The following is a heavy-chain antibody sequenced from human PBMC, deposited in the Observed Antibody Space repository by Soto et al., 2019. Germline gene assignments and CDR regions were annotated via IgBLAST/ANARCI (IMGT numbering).Heavy chain of an antibody. CDR1: GGSLSSSNYY. V-gene: IGHV4-39*07. J-gene: IGHJ4*02. CDR3: ARYRREAVAGYTLDN. D-gene: IGHD6-13*01. CDR2: IYYSGST. Sequence: PSETLSLTCTVSGGSLSSSNYYWGWIRQPPGKGLEWIGSIYYSGSTNYNPSLKSRVTISEDTSKSQFSLKVNSMTAADTAVYYCARYRREAVAGYTLDNWGQGILVTVSS.